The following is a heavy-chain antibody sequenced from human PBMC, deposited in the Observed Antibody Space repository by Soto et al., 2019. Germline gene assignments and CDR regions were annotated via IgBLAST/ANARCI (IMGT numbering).Heavy chain of an antibody. V-gene: IGHV3-11*06. J-gene: IGHJ4*02. CDR2: ISPKSTFR. Sequence: GGSLRLSCATSGFPFNDYYMTWIRQAPGKGLEWLSHISPKSTFRNYADSVKGRLTISRDNTESSLFLQMNGLGVDDTAVYSCVRGGGGGLFEHWGQGVLVTVSS. CDR3: VRGGGGGLFEH. D-gene: IGHD2-21*01. CDR1: GFPFNDYY.